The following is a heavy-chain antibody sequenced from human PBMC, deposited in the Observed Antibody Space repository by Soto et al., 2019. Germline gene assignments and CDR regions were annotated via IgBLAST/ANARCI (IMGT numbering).Heavy chain of an antibody. CDR3: ARVVVDYGDYELRMDV. V-gene: IGHV1-18*04. Sequence: ASVKVSFKASGYTFTSYGISWVRQAPGQGLEWMGWISAYNGNTNYAQKLQGRVTMTTDTSTSTAYMELRSLRSDDTAVYYCARVVVDYGDYELRMDVWGQGTTVTVSS. CDR1: GYTFTSYG. J-gene: IGHJ6*02. D-gene: IGHD4-17*01. CDR2: ISAYNGNT.